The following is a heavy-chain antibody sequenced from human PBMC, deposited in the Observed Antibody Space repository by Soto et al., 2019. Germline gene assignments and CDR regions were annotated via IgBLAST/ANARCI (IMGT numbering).Heavy chain of an antibody. D-gene: IGHD1-1*01. CDR2: ISAYNGNT. J-gene: IGHJ5*02. Sequence: GASVKVSCKASGYTFTSYGISWVRQAPGQGLEWMGWISAYNGNTNYAQKLQGRVTMTTDTSTSTAYMELRSLRSDDTAVYYCAIHDEDGHNMATTSVHPWGQGTLVTVSS. CDR3: AIHDEDGHNMATTSVHP. V-gene: IGHV1-18*01. CDR1: GYTFTSYG.